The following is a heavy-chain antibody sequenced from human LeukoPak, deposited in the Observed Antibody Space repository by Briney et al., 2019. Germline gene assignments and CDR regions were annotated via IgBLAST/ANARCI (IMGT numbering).Heavy chain of an antibody. V-gene: IGHV3-21*01. J-gene: IGHJ4*02. Sequence: PGGSLRLSCAASGFTFSSYSMNWVRQAPGKGLDWVSSISSSSSYIYYADSVKGRFTISRDNAKNSLYLQMNSLRAEDTAVYYCARARGSSSPFDYWGQGTLVTVSS. CDR3: ARARGSSSPFDY. D-gene: IGHD6-6*01. CDR2: ISSSSSYI. CDR1: GFTFSSYS.